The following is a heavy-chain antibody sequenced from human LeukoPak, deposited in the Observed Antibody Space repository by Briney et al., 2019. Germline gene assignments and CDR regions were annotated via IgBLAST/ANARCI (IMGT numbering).Heavy chain of an antibody. CDR2: ISSSSSYI. Sequence: AGGSLRLSCAASGFTFSSYSMNWVRRAPGKGLEWVSSISSSSSYIYYADSVKGRFTISRDNAKNSLYLQMNSLRAEDTAVYYCARVPAAIDYWGQGTLVTVSS. CDR1: GFTFSSYS. V-gene: IGHV3-21*01. D-gene: IGHD2-2*01. J-gene: IGHJ4*02. CDR3: ARVPAAIDY.